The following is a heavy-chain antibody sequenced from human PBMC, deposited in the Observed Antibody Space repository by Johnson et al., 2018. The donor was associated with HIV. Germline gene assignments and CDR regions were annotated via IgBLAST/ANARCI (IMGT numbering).Heavy chain of an antibody. D-gene: IGHD3-10*01. CDR1: GFTFDDYA. CDR3: ARNPDIVWYYSNAFDV. CDR2: ISWNSGSI. V-gene: IGHV3-9*01. J-gene: IGHJ3*01. Sequence: VQLVESGGGLIQPGRSLRLSCAASGFTFDDYAMHWVRQAPGKGLEWVSGISWNSGSIGYADSVKGRFTISRDNAKNSLYLQMNSLRAEDTAVYYCARNPDIVWYYSNAFDVWGQGTMATVSS.